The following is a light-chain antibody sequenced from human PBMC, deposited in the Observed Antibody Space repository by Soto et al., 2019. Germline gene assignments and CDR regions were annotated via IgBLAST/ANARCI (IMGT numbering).Light chain of an antibody. J-gene: IGLJ1*01. CDR1: SSDVVKYDR. Sequence: QSALTHPPSVSGSPGQSVTISCTGTSSDVVKYDRVSWYQQPPGTAPKLIIYEVTNRPSGVPARFSGSKSGNTAALTISRLQAEDDADYYCSSYTSTSRYVFGAGTKLTVL. V-gene: IGLV2-18*02. CDR2: EVT. CDR3: SSYTSTSRYV.